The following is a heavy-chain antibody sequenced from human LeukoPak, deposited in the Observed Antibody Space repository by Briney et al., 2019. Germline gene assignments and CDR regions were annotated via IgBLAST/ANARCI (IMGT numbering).Heavy chain of an antibody. CDR3: ARHRIVGATNYFDY. CDR2: IYYSGST. J-gene: IGHJ4*02. Sequence: SETLSLTCTVSGGSISSSSYYWDWIRQPPGKGLEWIGSIYYSGSTYYNPSLKSRVTISVDTSKNQFSLKLSSVTAADTAVYYCARHRIVGATNYFDYWGQGTLVTVSS. V-gene: IGHV4-39*01. D-gene: IGHD1-26*01. CDR1: GGSISSSSYY.